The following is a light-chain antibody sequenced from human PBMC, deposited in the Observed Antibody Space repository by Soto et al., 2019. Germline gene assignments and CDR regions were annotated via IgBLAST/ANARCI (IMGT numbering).Light chain of an antibody. J-gene: IGLJ1*01. Sequence: QSALTQPASVSGSPGQAITISCTGTSDDVGGYNYVSWYQQHPGKAPKVIIYEVSHRPSGVPNRFSGSKSGNTASLTISGLPAEDEADYYCCSYTGSSARVFGTGTKLTVL. V-gene: IGLV2-14*01. CDR2: EVS. CDR1: SDDVGGYNY. CDR3: CSYTGSSARV.